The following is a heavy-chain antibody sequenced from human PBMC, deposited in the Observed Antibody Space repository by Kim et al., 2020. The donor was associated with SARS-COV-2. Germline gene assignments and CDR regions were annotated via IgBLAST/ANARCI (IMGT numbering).Heavy chain of an antibody. CDR3: AIGYSGSEIDY. J-gene: IGHJ4*02. V-gene: IGHV3-21*01. D-gene: IGHD1-26*01. CDR2: I. Sequence: IYYADSVKGRFTISGDNAKNSLYLQMNSLGAEDTAVYYCAIGYSGSEIDYWGQGTLVTVSS.